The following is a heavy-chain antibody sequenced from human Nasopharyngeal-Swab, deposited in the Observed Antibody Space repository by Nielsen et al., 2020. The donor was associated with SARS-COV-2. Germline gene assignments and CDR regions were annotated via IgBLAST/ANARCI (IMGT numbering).Heavy chain of an antibody. CDR2: IYSGGST. V-gene: IGHV3-53*03. J-gene: IGHJ4*02. Sequence: WIPQPPGKGPEWVSVIYSGGSTYSADSMKGRVTISRDNSKNTLYLQMNSLRAEDTAVYYCARGAYDSSGYFWDYWGQGTLVTVSS. CDR3: ARGAYDSSGYFWDY. D-gene: IGHD3-22*01.